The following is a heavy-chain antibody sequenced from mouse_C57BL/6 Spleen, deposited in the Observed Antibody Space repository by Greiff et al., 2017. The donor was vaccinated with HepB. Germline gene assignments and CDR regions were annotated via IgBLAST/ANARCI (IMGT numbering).Heavy chain of an antibody. Sequence: VQVVESGEGLVKPGGSLKLSCAASGFTFSSYAMSWVRQTPEKRLEWVAYISSGGDYIYYADTVKGRFTISRDNARNTLYLQMSSLKSEDTAMYYCTRGGSSYRYAMDYWGQGTSVTVSS. V-gene: IGHV5-9-1*02. CDR1: GFTFSSYA. CDR2: ISSGGDYI. J-gene: IGHJ4*01. CDR3: TRGGSSYRYAMDY. D-gene: IGHD1-1*01.